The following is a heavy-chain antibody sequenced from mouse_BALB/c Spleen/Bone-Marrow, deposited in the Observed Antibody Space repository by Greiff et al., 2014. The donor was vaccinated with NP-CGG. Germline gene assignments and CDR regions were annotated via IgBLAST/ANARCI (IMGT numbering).Heavy chain of an antibody. CDR3: APYYYGRWFTY. Sequence: VQLQQSGAELVKPGASVKLSCTASGFNIKDPYMHWVKQRPEQGLEWIGRIDPANGNTKYDPKFQGKATITAVTSSNTAYLQLSSLTSEDTAVYYCAPYYYGRWFTYWGQGTLVTVSA. CDR2: IDPANGNT. J-gene: IGHJ3*01. CDR1: GFNIKDPY. D-gene: IGHD1-1*01. V-gene: IGHV14-3*02.